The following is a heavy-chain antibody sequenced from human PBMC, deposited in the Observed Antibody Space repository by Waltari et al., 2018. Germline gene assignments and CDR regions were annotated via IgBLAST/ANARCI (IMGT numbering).Heavy chain of an antibody. CDR3: EKDGGSYDYFDY. J-gene: IGHJ4*02. CDR2: SSWNSGSI. D-gene: IGHD1-26*01. V-gene: IGHV3-9*03. Sequence: DVQLVVSGGGLVTPCWFLRLSLSASGSTFAHYPTLSVRQAPGKGLEWVSCSSWNSGSIGYADSVKGRFTISRDNAKNSLYLQMNSLRAEDMALYYCEKDGGSYDYFDYWGQGTLVTVSS. CDR1: GSTFAHYP.